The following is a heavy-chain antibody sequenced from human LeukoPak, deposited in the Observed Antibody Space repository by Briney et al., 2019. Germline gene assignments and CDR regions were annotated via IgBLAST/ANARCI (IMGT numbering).Heavy chain of an antibody. CDR3: ARGMVRGVIKTSDRENWFDP. CDR2: IYYSGST. D-gene: IGHD3-10*01. V-gene: IGHV4-30-4*01. CDR1: GGSISSGDYY. J-gene: IGHJ5*02. Sequence: SETLSLTCTVSGGSISSGDYYWSWIRQPPGKGLECIGYIYYSGSTYYNPSLKSRVTISVDTSKNQFSLKLSTVTAADTAVYYCARGMVRGVIKTSDRENWFDPWGQGTLVTVSS.